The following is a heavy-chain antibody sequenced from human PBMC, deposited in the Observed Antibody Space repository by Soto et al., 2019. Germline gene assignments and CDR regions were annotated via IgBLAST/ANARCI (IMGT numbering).Heavy chain of an antibody. CDR2: ISAYNGNT. V-gene: IGHV1-18*01. Sequence: GASVKVSCKASGYTFTSYGISWVRQAPGQGLEWMGWISAYNGNTNYAQKLQGRVTMTTDTSTSTAYMELRSLRSDDTAVYYCARDLQMATTFYYYSYYGMDVWGQGTTVTVSS. CDR1: GYTFTSYG. D-gene: IGHD5-12*01. CDR3: ARDLQMATTFYYYSYYGMDV. J-gene: IGHJ6*02.